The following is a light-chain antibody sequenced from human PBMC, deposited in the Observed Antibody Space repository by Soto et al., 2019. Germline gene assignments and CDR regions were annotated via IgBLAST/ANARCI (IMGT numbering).Light chain of an antibody. CDR3: QKYNGTPRT. CDR1: QDISGH. J-gene: IGKJ1*01. Sequence: DIQVTQPPSSLSASVGDRVTITCRASQDISGHLAWYQQKPGKVPKLLIYEASTLQSRVPSRFSASGSGTDFTLTISSLQPEDVATYYCQKYNGTPRTFGQGTKVELK. CDR2: EAS. V-gene: IGKV1-27*01.